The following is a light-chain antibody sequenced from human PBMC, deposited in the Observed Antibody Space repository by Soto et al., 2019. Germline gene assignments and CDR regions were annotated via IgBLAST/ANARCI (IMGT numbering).Light chain of an antibody. Sequence: SALTQPASVSGSPGQSITISCTGTSSDVGGYNHVSWYQHYPGKAPKLIIYDVTNRPSGVSNRFSGSKSGNTASLTISGLQAEDEADYFCSSYTRSTIYVFGTGTKVTVL. CDR3: SSYTRSTIYV. CDR1: SSDVGGYNH. CDR2: DVT. J-gene: IGLJ1*01. V-gene: IGLV2-14*03.